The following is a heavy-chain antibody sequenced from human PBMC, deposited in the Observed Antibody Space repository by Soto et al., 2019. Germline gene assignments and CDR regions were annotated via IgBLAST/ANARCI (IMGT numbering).Heavy chain of an antibody. J-gene: IGHJ6*03. CDR1: GFTFSSYA. CDR3: AKGAMTSYMDV. D-gene: IGHD2-21*02. Sequence: GGSLRLSCAASGFTFSSYAMSWVRQAPGKGLEWVSSTSGGGSATYYADSVKGRFTMSRDNAKNTLYLQMNSLRAEDTAVYYCAKGAMTSYMDVWGKGTTVTVSS. V-gene: IGHV3-23*01. CDR2: TSGGGSAT.